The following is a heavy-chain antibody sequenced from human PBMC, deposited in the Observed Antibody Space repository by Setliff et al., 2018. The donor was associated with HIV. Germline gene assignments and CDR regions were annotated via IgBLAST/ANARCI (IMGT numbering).Heavy chain of an antibody. V-gene: IGHV4-39*01. Sequence: SETLSLTCTVSGGSISSSSHYWGRIRQPPGKGLEWIGSIYYSGSTYYNPSLKSRLTISVDTSRNQFSLKLSSLTAADTAVYYCARHYNVNYYVRKDFDYWGQGILVTVSS. CDR1: GGSISSSSHY. J-gene: IGHJ4*02. CDR3: ARHYNVNYYVRKDFDY. CDR2: IYYSGST. D-gene: IGHD1-26*01.